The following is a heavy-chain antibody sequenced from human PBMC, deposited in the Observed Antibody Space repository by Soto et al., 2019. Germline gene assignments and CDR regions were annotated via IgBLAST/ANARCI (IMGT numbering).Heavy chain of an antibody. CDR1: GFTFSSYA. D-gene: IGHD3-9*01. CDR2: ISGSGGST. V-gene: IGHV3-23*01. J-gene: IGHJ4*02. Sequence: EVQLLESGGGLVQPGGSLRLSCAASGFTFSSYAMSWVRQAPGKGLEWVSAISGSGGSTYYADSVKGRFTISRDNSKNTLYLQMNSLRAEDTAVYYCAKDLGDDILTGYYPFDYWGQGTLVTVSS. CDR3: AKDLGDDILTGYYPFDY.